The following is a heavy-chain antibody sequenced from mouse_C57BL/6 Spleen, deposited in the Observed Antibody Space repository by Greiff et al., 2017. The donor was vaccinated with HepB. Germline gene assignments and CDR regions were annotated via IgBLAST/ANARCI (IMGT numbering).Heavy chain of an antibody. CDR3: ARGHYGYWYVDV. J-gene: IGHJ1*03. CDR2: IYPRSGNT. Sequence: VQLQQSGAELARPGASVKLSCKASGYTFTSYGISWVKQRTGQGLEWIGEIYPRSGNTYYNEKFKGKATLTADKSSSTAYMELRSLTSEDSAVYVCARGHYGYWYVDVWGTGTTVTVSS. CDR1: GYTFTSYG. D-gene: IGHD1-1*01. V-gene: IGHV1-81*01.